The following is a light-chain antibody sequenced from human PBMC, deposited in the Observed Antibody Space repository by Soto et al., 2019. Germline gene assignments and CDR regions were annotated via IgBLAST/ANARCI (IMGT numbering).Light chain of an antibody. Sequence: DIQMTQSPSTLSASVGDRVTITCRATQSISNSLAWYQQKPGKAPKLLIYEASSLASGVPSRFSGSGSGTEFTLTITSLEPDDFATYSCQQYNRRWTFGQGTKVEIK. J-gene: IGKJ1*01. CDR1: QSISNS. CDR2: EAS. CDR3: QQYNRRWT. V-gene: IGKV1-5*01.